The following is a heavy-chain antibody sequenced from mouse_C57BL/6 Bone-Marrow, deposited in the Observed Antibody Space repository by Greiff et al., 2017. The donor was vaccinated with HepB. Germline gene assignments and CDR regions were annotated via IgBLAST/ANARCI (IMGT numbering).Heavy chain of an antibody. CDR1: GYTFTDYY. CDR3: LWAQGTGTNY. CDR2: INPNNGGT. V-gene: IGHV1-26*01. Sequence: EVKLQQSGPELVKPGASVKISCKASGYTFTDYYMNWVKQSHGKSLEWIGDINPNNGGTSYNQKFKGKATLTVDKSSSTAYMELRSLTSEDSAVYYCLWAQGTGTNYWGQGTTLTVSS. J-gene: IGHJ2*01. D-gene: IGHD4-1*01.